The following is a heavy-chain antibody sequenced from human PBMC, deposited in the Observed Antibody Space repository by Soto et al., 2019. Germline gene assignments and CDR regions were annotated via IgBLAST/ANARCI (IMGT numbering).Heavy chain of an antibody. CDR3: AKVPFGGYDQNYFDY. CDR1: GFTFSGYG. D-gene: IGHD5-12*01. J-gene: IGHJ4*02. CDR2: ISYDGSNK. V-gene: IGHV3-30*18. Sequence: QVQLVESGGGVVQPGRSLRLSCAASGFTFSGYGMHWVRQAPGKGLEWVAVISYDGSNKYYADSVKGRFTISRDNSKNTLYLQMNSLRAEDTAVYYCAKVPFGGYDQNYFDYWGQGTLVTVSS.